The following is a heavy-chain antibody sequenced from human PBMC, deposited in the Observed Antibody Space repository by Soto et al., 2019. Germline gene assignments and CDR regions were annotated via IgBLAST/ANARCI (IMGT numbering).Heavy chain of an antibody. CDR2: ISYTVDA. CDR1: AGSLSRYY. Sequence: LSLTCSVSAGSLSRYYWGWVRQSPGEGLQWIAHISYTVDASYNPSLKSRVTISLGTSKNQIALRLMSVTAADTAVYYCVGSLMSRAMESFDYWGQGTLVTVSS. CDR3: VGSLMSRAMESFDY. J-gene: IGHJ4*02. D-gene: IGHD5-18*01. V-gene: IGHV4-59*01.